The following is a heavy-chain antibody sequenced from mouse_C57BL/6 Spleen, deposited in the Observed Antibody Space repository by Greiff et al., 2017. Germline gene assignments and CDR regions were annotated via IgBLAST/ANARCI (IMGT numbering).Heavy chain of an antibody. CDR3: ARLYGNYVWYFDV. CDR2: IRNKANGYTT. CDR1: GFTFTDYY. J-gene: IGHJ1*03. V-gene: IGHV7-3*01. D-gene: IGHD2-1*01. Sequence: DVHLVESGAGLVQPGGSLSLSCAASGFTFTDYYMSWVRQPPGKALEWLGFIRNKANGYTTEYRASVKGRFTISRANSQSILYLQMKALRAEDSATCSCARLYGNYVWYFDVWGTGTTVTVSS.